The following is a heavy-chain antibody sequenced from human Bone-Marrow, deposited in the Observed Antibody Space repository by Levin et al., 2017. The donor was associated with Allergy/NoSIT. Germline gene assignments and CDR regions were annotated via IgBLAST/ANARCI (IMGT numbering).Heavy chain of an antibody. CDR1: GYTFTSYY. CDR2: INPSGGST. D-gene: IGHD2-21*02. Sequence: GESLKISCKASGYTFTSYYMHWVRQAPGQGLEWMGIINPSGGSTSYAQKFQGRVTMTRDTSTSTVYMELSSLRSEDTAVYYCARAERGVTPGLFDYWGQGTLVTVSS. V-gene: IGHV1-46*01. J-gene: IGHJ4*02. CDR3: ARAERGVTPGLFDY.